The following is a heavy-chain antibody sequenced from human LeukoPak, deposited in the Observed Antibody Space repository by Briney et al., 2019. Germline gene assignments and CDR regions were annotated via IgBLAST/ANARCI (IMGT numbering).Heavy chain of an antibody. CDR3: ARWISASRFDY. J-gene: IGHJ4*02. D-gene: IGHD2-2*03. CDR2: IDPSDSYT. V-gene: IGHV5-10-1*01. CDR1: GXSFTSFC. Sequence: PGESLKISFKASGXSFTSFCITWVRQMPGKGVEWMGKIDPSDSYTNYSPSFEGHVTISSDKSITTAYLQWGSLQASDTAMYYCARWISASRFDYWGRGTLVTVSS.